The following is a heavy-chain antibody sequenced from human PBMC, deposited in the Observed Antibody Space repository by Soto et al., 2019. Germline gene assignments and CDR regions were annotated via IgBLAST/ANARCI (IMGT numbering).Heavy chain of an antibody. V-gene: IGHV4-39*01. CDR3: ARHYSSGSRNWFDP. CDR1: GGSINSSSYF. J-gene: IGHJ5*02. CDR2: IDYSGST. D-gene: IGHD6-19*01. Sequence: PSETLSLTCSVSGGSINSSSYFWVWVRQPPGKGLEWIGSIDYSGSTYYNPSLRSRVTISVDTSKNQFSLKLSSVTAADTAVFYCARHYSSGSRNWFDPWGQGTLVTSPQ.